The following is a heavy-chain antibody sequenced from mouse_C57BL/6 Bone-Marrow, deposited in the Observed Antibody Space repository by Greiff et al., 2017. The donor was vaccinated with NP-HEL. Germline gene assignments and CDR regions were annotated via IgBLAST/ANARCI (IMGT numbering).Heavy chain of an antibody. Sequence: QVQLQQPGAELVKPGASVKLSCKASGYTFTSYWMHWVKQRPGRGLEWIGRIDPNSGGTKYNEKIKSKATLTVDTPSSTAYMQLSSLTSEDSAVYYCARPIYYYIGGFAYWGQGTLVTVSA. CDR2: IDPNSGGT. V-gene: IGHV1-72*01. CDR3: ARPIYYYIGGFAY. CDR1: GYTFTSYW. J-gene: IGHJ3*01. D-gene: IGHD1-1*01.